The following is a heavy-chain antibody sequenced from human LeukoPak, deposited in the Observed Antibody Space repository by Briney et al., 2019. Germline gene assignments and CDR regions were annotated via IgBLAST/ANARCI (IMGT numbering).Heavy chain of an antibody. CDR3: VKRNSFYLDY. V-gene: IGHV3-30*02. J-gene: IGHJ4*02. D-gene: IGHD1-7*01. CDR1: GFIFSNYG. Sequence: PGGSLRLSCAVSGFIFSNYGMHWVRQAPGKGLEWGAFIGYDGSNKYYADSVKGRFTVSRDNSKNTLYLEMNSLRGEDTAVYYCVKRNSFYLDYWGQGTQVTVSS. CDR2: IGYDGSNK.